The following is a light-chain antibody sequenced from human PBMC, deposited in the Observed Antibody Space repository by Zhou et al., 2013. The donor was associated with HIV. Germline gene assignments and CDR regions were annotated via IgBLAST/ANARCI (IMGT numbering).Light chain of an antibody. CDR3: QQYGSSPSWT. J-gene: IGKJ1*01. CDR1: QGISTW. CDR2: YAS. Sequence: IQMTQSPSSLSASVGDRVTIACRASQGISTWLAWYQLKPGKAPKLLIYYASSLQSGVPSRFSGSGSGTDFTLTISRLEPEDFAVYYCQQYGSSPSWTFGQGTKVEIK. V-gene: IGKV1D-16*01.